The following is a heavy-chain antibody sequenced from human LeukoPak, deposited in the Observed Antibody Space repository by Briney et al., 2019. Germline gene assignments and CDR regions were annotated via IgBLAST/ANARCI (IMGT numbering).Heavy chain of an antibody. J-gene: IGHJ5*02. Sequence: ASVKVSCKASGYTFTSYAMNWVRQAPGQGLECMGWINTNTGNPTYAQGFTGRFVFSLDTSVSTAYLQISSLKAEDTAVYYCARKYCSSTSCYEESWGQGTLVTVSS. V-gene: IGHV7-4-1*02. CDR3: ARKYCSSTSCYEES. CDR1: GYTFTSYA. D-gene: IGHD2-2*01. CDR2: INTNTGNP.